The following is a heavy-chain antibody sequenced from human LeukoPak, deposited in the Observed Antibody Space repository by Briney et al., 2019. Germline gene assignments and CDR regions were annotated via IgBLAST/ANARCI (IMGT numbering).Heavy chain of an antibody. Sequence: GSVKVSFKASGYTFTTYGITWVRQAPGQGLEWMGWISAYNGNRNYAQKLQGRVTMTIDTSTSTAYMDLRSLRSDDTAVYYCARVGLVDNEYGFYFYMDVWGKGTTVIVSS. CDR1: GYTFTTYG. V-gene: IGHV1-18*01. CDR3: ARVGLVDNEYGFYFYMDV. D-gene: IGHD4/OR15-4a*01. CDR2: ISAYNGNR. J-gene: IGHJ6*03.